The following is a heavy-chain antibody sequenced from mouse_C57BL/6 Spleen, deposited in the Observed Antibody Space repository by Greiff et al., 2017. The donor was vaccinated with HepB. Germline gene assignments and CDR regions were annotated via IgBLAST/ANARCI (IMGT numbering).Heavy chain of an antibody. V-gene: IGHV1-64*01. CDR1: GYTFTSYW. Sequence: VQLQQPGAELVKPGASVKLSCKASGYTFTSYWMHWVKQRPGQGLEWIGMIHPNSGSTNYNEKFKSKATLTVDKSSSTAYMQLSSLTSEDSAVYYCAATVVATRAAMDYWGQGTSVTVSS. J-gene: IGHJ4*01. D-gene: IGHD1-1*01. CDR2: IHPNSGST. CDR3: AATVVATRAAMDY.